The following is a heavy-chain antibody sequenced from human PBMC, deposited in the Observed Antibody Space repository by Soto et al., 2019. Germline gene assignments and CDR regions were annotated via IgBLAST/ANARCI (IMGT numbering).Heavy chain of an antibody. CDR2: IYYSGST. CDR1: GGSISSYY. D-gene: IGHD3-10*01. Sequence: QVQLQESGPGLVKPSETLSLTCTVSGGSISSYYWSWIRQPPGKGLEWIGYIYYSGSTNYNPSLKSRVTISVDTSKNQFSLKLSSVTAADTVVYYCARDYALDGSGSYYWFDPWGQGTLVTVSS. CDR3: ARDYALDGSGSYYWFDP. V-gene: IGHV4-59*01. J-gene: IGHJ5*02.